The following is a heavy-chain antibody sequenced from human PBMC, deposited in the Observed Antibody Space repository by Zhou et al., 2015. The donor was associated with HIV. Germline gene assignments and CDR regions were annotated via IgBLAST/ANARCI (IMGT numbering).Heavy chain of an antibody. Sequence: QVQLVQSGAEVKKPGASVKVSCKASGYTFTSYGISWVRQAPGQGLEWMGWISAYNGNTNYAQKLQGRVTMTTDTSTSTAYMELRSLRSDDTAVYYCAREKYYDILTGYLRSWFDPGAREPWSPSPQ. D-gene: IGHD3-9*01. CDR3: AREKYYDILTGYLRSWFDP. CDR2: ISAYNGNT. CDR1: GYTFTSYG. V-gene: IGHV1-18*01. J-gene: IGHJ5*02.